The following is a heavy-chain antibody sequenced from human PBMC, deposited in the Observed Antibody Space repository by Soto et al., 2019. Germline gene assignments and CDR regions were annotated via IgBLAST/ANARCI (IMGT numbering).Heavy chain of an antibody. D-gene: IGHD4-17*01. CDR3: AYGDGSN. V-gene: IGHV3-30-3*01. J-gene: IGHJ2*01. CDR2: ISYDGSNK. CDR1: GFTFSSYA. Sequence: QVQLVESGGGVVQPGRSLRLSCAASGFTFSSYAMHWVRQAPGKGLEWVAVISYDGSNKYYADSVKGRFTISRDNSKNPLYLQMNSLRAEDTAVYYCAYGDGSNWGRGTLVTVSS.